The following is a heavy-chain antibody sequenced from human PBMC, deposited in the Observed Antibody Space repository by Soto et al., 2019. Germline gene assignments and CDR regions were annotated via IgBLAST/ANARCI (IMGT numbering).Heavy chain of an antibody. D-gene: IGHD2-8*01. V-gene: IGHV3-15*01. Sequence: PGGSLRLSCATSGFTFSGAWMTWVRQAPRKGQEWVALIKSKRDGETTHYAAPVEGRFTISRDDSKSTLSLQMNSLKVEDTAVYYCVTDVPNDVYPYDYWGQGPLVTVSS. J-gene: IGHJ4*02. CDR1: GFTFSGAW. CDR3: VTDVPNDVYPYDY. CDR2: IKSKRDGETT.